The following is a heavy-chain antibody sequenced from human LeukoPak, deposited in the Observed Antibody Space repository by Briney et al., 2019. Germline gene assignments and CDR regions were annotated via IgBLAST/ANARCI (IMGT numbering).Heavy chain of an antibody. CDR1: GLTFSSYA. J-gene: IGHJ4*02. Sequence: GGSLRLSCAASGLTFSSYAMSWVRQAPGKGLEWVSAISGSGDSTFYPDSVKGRVTISRDNSKNTLYLQMNSLRVEDTAVYYCARKMGSFGFDYWGQGSLVTVSS. D-gene: IGHD5-18*01. CDR2: ISGSGDST. CDR3: ARKMGSFGFDY. V-gene: IGHV3-23*01.